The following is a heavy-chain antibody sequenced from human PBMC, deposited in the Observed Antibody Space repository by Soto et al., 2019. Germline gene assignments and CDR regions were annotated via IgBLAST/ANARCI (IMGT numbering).Heavy chain of an antibody. CDR1: GFPFSSFG. V-gene: IGHV3-33*01. D-gene: IGHD2-15*01. CDR2: IWNDGSNE. CDR3: ARDQTDSGGYSDS. J-gene: IGHJ4*02. Sequence: QVQLVESGGGVVQPGGSLRLSCEASGFPFSSFGIHWVRQAPGKGLEWLAIIWNDGSNEYYADSVKGRFTISRDNSKNTVYLQMSNLRAEDTAVYFCARDQTDSGGYSDSWGQGTLVTVSS.